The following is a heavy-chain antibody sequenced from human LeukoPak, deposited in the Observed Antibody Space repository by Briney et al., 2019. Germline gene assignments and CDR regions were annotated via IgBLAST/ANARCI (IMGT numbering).Heavy chain of an antibody. CDR1: GFTFSSYG. CDR3: ARGPITMVDY. Sequence: GGSLRLSCAASGFTFSSYGMHWVRQAPGGGLEWVAVIWYDGTNKYYADSVKGRFTISRDNSKNTLYLLMNSLRAEDTAVYYCARGPITMVDYWSQGTLVTVSS. D-gene: IGHD3-10*01. V-gene: IGHV3-33*01. J-gene: IGHJ4*02. CDR2: IWYDGTNK.